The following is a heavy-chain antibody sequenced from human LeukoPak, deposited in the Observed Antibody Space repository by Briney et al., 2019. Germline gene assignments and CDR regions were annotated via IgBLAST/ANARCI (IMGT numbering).Heavy chain of an antibody. CDR3: ARDSRKSYYGSGSYLASSTFDY. Sequence: GGSLRLSCAASGFTFSSYWMSWVRQAPGKGLEWVANIKQDGSEKYYVDSVKGRFTISRDNAKNSLYLQMNSLRAEDTAVYYCARDSRKSYYGSGSYLASSTFDYWGQGTLVTVSS. CDR2: IKQDGSEK. CDR1: GFTFSSYW. J-gene: IGHJ4*02. D-gene: IGHD3-10*01. V-gene: IGHV3-7*01.